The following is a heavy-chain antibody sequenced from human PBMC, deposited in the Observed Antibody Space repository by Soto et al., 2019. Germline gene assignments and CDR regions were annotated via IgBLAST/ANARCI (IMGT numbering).Heavy chain of an antibody. CDR1: GYSFTSYW. J-gene: IGHJ6*02. CDR3: ARHPLYVEMATIYYYGMDV. D-gene: IGHD5-12*01. CDR2: IYPGDSDT. V-gene: IGHV5-51*01. Sequence: PGESLKISCKGSGYSFTSYWIGWVRQVPGKGLEWMGIIYPGDSDTRYSPSFQGQVTISADKSISTAYLQWSSLKASDTAMYYCARHPLYVEMATIYYYGMDVWGQGTTVTVSS.